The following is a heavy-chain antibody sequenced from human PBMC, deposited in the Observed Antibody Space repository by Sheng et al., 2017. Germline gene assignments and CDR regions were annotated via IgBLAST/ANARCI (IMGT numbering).Heavy chain of an antibody. CDR2: ISGSGGST. D-gene: IGHD1-26*01. CDR3: AKYLYPGVGATRGVYYFDY. CDR1: GFTFSSYA. J-gene: IGHJ4*02. Sequence: EVQLLESGGGLVQPGGSLRLSCAASGFTFSSYAMSWVRQAPGKGLEWVSAISGSGGSTYYADSVKGRFTISRDNSKNTLYLQMNSLRAEDTAVYYCAKYLYPGVGATRGVYYFDYWGQGTLVTVSS. V-gene: IGHV3-23*01.